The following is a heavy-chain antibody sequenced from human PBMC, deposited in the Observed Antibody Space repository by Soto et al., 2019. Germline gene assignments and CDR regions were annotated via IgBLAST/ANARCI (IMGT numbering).Heavy chain of an antibody. CDR1: GFTFSASW. CDR3: AREKVYSSHQDFDY. D-gene: IGHD6-13*01. V-gene: IGHV3-7*01. Sequence: GGSLRLSCAASGFTFSASWMSWVRQAPGMGLEWVANIKQDGTEKYYVDSVKGRFTISRDNAKSSLYLQMNSLRAEDTAVYYCAREKVYSSHQDFDYWGQGTPVTVSS. J-gene: IGHJ4*02. CDR2: IKQDGTEK.